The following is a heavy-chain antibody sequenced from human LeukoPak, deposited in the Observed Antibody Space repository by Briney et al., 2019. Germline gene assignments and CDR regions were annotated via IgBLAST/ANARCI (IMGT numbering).Heavy chain of an antibody. Sequence: ASVKVSCKASGYTSTNNFMHWVRQATGQGHEWIGIINPSGDNTWYAKKFQGRVTMTRDMATSTDYLEVSSLRSEDTAVYYCARVYGSGKGVFRHWGQGTLVTVSS. CDR2: INPSGDNT. V-gene: IGHV1-46*01. CDR1: GYTSTNNF. D-gene: IGHD3-10*01. J-gene: IGHJ1*01. CDR3: ARVYGSGKGVFRH.